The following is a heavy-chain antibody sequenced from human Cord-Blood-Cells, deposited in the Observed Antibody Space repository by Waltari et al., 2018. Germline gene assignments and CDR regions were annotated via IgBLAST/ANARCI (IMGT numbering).Heavy chain of an antibody. CDR1: GGSFSGYY. CDR3: ARPGGAAAGTLNYFDY. V-gene: IGHV4-34*01. Sequence: QVQLQQWGAGLLKPSETLSLTCAVYGGSFSGYYWSWIRQPPGKGLEWIGEINNSGSTNYNPSLKSRVTISVDTSKNQFSLKLSSVTAADTAVYYCARPGGAAAGTLNYFDYWGQGTLVTVSS. CDR2: INNSGST. D-gene: IGHD6-13*01. J-gene: IGHJ4*02.